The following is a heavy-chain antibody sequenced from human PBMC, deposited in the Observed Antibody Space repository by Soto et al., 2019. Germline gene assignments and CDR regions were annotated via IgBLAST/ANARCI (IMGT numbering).Heavy chain of an antibody. CDR1: GFTFSYYE. J-gene: IGHJ6*02. D-gene: IGHD1-1*01. CDR2: ISHTDRLT. CDR3: VKDGLERLRARASDFHGVDV. Sequence: EVQLAESGGDLVQPGGSLRLSCVGSGFTFSYYEMNWVRQAPGKGLERVAFISHTDRLTHYPDSVKGRFTISRDNSKNTVDLQMNSLRVEDTAVYYCVKDGLERLRARASDFHGVDVWGQGTKVTVSS. V-gene: IGHV3-48*03.